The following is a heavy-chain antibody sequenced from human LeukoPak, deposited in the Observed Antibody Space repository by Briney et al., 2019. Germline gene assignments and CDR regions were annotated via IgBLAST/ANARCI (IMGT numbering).Heavy chain of an antibody. D-gene: IGHD4-17*01. V-gene: IGHV3-48*03. CDR1: GFTFSSYE. Sequence: GGSLRLSCAASGFTFSSYEMNWVRQAPGKGLEWVSYISSSGSTIYYADSVKGRFTISRDNDKNSLYLQMNSLRAEDTAVYYCARCYGDYTYFDYWGKGTLVTVSS. CDR3: ARCYGDYTYFDY. CDR2: ISSSGSTI. J-gene: IGHJ4*02.